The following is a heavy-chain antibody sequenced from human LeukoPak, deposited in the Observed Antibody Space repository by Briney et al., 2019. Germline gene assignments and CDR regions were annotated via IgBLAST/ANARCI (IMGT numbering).Heavy chain of an antibody. CDR2: ISIYNGHT. V-gene: IGHV1-18*01. CDR1: GYTFSNYG. J-gene: IGHJ6*04. Sequence: ASVKVSCKASGYTFSNYGLTWVRQAPGQGLEWMGWISIYNGHTNYAQKLQGRVTMRTDTSTSTAYMELRNLKSDDTAVYYCARIPVAGNVGDMYYFSHNMDVWGKGTTVTVSS. CDR3: ARIPVAGNVGDMYYFSHNMDV. D-gene: IGHD6-19*01.